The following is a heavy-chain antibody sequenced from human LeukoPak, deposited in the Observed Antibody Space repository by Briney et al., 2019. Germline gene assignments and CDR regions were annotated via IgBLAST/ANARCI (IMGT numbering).Heavy chain of an antibody. J-gene: IGHJ1*01. Sequence: SETLSLTCAVYGGSFSGYYWSWIRQPPGKGLEWIGSIYYSGSTYYNPSLKSRVTISVDTSKNQFSLKLGSVTAADTAVYYCASWYYYDSSGYYWEYFQHWGQGTLVTVTS. D-gene: IGHD3-22*01. V-gene: IGHV4-34*01. CDR1: GGSFSGYY. CDR2: IYYSGST. CDR3: ASWYYYDSSGYYWEYFQH.